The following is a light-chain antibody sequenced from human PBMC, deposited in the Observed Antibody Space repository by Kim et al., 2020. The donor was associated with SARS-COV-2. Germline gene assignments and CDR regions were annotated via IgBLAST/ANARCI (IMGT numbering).Light chain of an antibody. CDR1: QSISSW. Sequence: SASVGDRVTITCRASQSISSWLAWYQQKPGRAPKLLIYKASNLESGVPSRFSGSGSGTEFTPTITSLQPDDFATYYCQQYDTYATFGQGTKVDIK. V-gene: IGKV1-5*03. J-gene: IGKJ1*01. CDR2: KAS. CDR3: QQYDTYAT.